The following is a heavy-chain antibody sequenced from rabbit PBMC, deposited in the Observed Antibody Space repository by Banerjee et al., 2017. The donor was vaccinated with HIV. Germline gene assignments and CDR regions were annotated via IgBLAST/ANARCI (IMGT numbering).Heavy chain of an antibody. CDR1: GIDFSRHYY. Sequence: QQQLEESGGGLVKPGGTLTLTCKASGIDFSRHYYMCWVRQAPGKGLEYIGYITYRGSAYYASWVNGRFTISRENTQNTLYLQLNSLTAADTATYFCARSNTYYGMDLWGQGTLVTVS. V-gene: IGHV1S43*01. CDR3: ARSNTYYGMDL. J-gene: IGHJ6*01. CDR2: ITYRGSA.